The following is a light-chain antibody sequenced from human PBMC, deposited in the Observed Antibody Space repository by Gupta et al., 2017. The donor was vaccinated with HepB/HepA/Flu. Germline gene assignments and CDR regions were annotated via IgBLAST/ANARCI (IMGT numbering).Light chain of an antibody. CDR2: AAS. V-gene: IGKV1-39*01. Sequence: DIQMTQSPSSLSASVGDRVTITCRASQSISSYLNWYQQKPGKAPKLLIYAASSLQSGVPSRFRGSGFGTDFTLNISMLQPEDFTNYYCQQSASTPITFGQGTRLEIK. J-gene: IGKJ5*01. CDR1: QSISSY. CDR3: QQSASTPIT.